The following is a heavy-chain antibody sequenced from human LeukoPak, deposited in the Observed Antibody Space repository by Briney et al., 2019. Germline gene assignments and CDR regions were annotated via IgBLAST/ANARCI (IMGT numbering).Heavy chain of an antibody. V-gene: IGHV1-2*02. CDR2: INPNSGGT. Sequence: ASVKVSCKAFGYTFTGYYMHCVRQGPGQGLEWMGWINPNSGGTNYAQKFQGRVTMTRDTSISTAYMELSRLRSDDTAVYYCARDRSDYGDYVFDYWGQGTLVTVSS. J-gene: IGHJ4*02. CDR3: ARDRSDYGDYVFDY. D-gene: IGHD4-17*01. CDR1: GYTFTGYY.